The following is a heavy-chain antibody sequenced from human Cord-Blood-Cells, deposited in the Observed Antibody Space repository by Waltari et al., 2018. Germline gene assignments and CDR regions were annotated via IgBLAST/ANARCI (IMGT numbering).Heavy chain of an antibody. CDR2: IYSGGST. J-gene: IGHJ5*02. CDR3: ARDGVPAARGWFDP. D-gene: IGHD2-2*01. CDR1: GFTVSSNY. V-gene: IGHV3-53*01. Sequence: EVQLVESGGGLIQPGGSLRLSCAASGFTVSSNYMSWVRQAPGKGLEWVSVIYSGGSTYYADSVKGRFTISRDNSKTTLYLQMNSLRAEDTAVYYCARDGVPAARGWFDPWGQGTLVTVSS.